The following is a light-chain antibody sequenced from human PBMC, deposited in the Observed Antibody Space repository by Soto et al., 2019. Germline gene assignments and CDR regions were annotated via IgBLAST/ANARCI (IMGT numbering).Light chain of an antibody. Sequence: DIQMTQSPSTLSASVGDRVAITCRASDNIAPWVAWYQQKPGKAPKLLIYKAANLADEVPSRFAGSGSGTDFTLTITRLQPDDFATYYCQQYSSYWTFGQGTKVDIK. V-gene: IGKV1-5*03. CDR1: DNIAPW. CDR2: KAA. CDR3: QQYSSYWT. J-gene: IGKJ1*01.